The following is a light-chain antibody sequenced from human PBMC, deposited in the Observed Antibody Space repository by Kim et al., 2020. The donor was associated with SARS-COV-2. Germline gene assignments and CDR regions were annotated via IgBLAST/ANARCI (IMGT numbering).Light chain of an antibody. CDR3: QQYYKFPNT. Sequence: DIQMTQSPSTLSASVGDRVTITCLTSQSFSSWLAWYQEKPEKVPKLLIYKTSILESGVPSRFSGNGSGPGFTLTISSLQPDDFATYSCQQYYKFPNTFGQGAPVDIK. V-gene: IGKV1-5*03. CDR1: QSFSSW. CDR2: KTS. J-gene: IGKJ5*01.